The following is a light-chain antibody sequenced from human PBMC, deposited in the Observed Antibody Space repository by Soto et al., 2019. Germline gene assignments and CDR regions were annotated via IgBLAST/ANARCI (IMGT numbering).Light chain of an antibody. CDR2: LVS. CDR3: VQDLQVPIT. V-gene: IGKV2-28*01. Sequence: DIVMTQSPLSLPVTPGEPASISCRSSQSLLHSNGNTYLDWYLQKPGQSPHLLIYLVSNRASRVPDRFSVSGSGTDFTLKISRVEAEDVGVYYGVQDLQVPITFGQGTRLEIK. CDR1: QSLLHSNGNTY. J-gene: IGKJ5*01.